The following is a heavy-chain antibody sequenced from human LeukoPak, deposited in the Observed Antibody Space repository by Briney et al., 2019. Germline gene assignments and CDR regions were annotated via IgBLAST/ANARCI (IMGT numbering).Heavy chain of an antibody. CDR1: GGSISSYY. CDR2: IYYSGST. Sequence: SETLSLTCTVSGGSISSYYWSWIRQPPGKGLEWIGYIYYSGSTNYNPSLKSRVTISVDTSKNQFSLKLSSVTAADTAVYYCARAATFAVAGKFYYYYGMDVWGQGTTVTVSS. CDR3: ARAATFAVAGKFYYYYGMDV. D-gene: IGHD6-19*01. J-gene: IGHJ6*02. V-gene: IGHV4-59*01.